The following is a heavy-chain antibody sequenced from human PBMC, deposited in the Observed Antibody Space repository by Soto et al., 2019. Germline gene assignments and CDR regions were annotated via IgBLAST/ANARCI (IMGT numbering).Heavy chain of an antibody. CDR1: GGSFSGYY. Sequence: SETLSLTCAVYGGSFSGYYWSWMRQPPGKGLEWIGENNHSGSTNYNPSLKSRVTISVDTSKNQVSLKLSSVTAADTAVYYCARGSSIAGLYYGMDVWGQGTTVTVSS. V-gene: IGHV4-34*01. CDR3: ARGSSIAGLYYGMDV. J-gene: IGHJ6*02. D-gene: IGHD6-6*01. CDR2: NNHSGST.